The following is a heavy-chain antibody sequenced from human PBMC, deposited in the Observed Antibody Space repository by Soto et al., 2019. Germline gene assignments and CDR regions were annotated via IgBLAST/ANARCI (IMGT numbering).Heavy chain of an antibody. V-gene: IGHV1-3*01. Sequence: ASVKVSCKASGYTFTSYAMHWVRQAPGQRLEWMGWINAGNGNTKYSQKFQGRVTITRDTSASTAYMELSSLRSEDTAVYYRARGWKGYCSGGSCYKRLDAFDIWGQGTMVTVSS. CDR1: GYTFTSYA. CDR3: ARGWKGYCSGGSCYKRLDAFDI. D-gene: IGHD2-15*01. CDR2: INAGNGNT. J-gene: IGHJ3*02.